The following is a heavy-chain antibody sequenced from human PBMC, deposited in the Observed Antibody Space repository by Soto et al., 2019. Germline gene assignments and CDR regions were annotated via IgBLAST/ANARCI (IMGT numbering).Heavy chain of an antibody. V-gene: IGHV3-30-3*01. CDR3: ATEMATIVSFHY. CDR2: VSYDGSHK. D-gene: IGHD5-12*01. Sequence: GGSLRLSCAASGFPFSSYAMHWVRLAPGKGLEWVALVSYDGSHKVYAESVKGRFTISRDNSKKMLYLEMKSLREDDTSVYYCATEMATIVSFHYWGQGTQVTVS. CDR1: GFPFSSYA. J-gene: IGHJ4*02.